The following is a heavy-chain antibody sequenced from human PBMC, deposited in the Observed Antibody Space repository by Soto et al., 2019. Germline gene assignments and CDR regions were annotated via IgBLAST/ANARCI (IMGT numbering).Heavy chain of an antibody. Sequence: SVKVSCKASGGTFSRYAIIWVRQAPGQGLEWMGGIIPIFGTANYAQKFQGRVTITADESTSTAYMELSSLRSEDTAVYYCGRRRKDYGDYYYGMDVWGQGTTVTVSS. V-gene: IGHV1-69*13. J-gene: IGHJ6*02. CDR2: IIPIFGTA. CDR3: GRRRKDYGDYYYGMDV. CDR1: GGTFSRYA. D-gene: IGHD4-17*01.